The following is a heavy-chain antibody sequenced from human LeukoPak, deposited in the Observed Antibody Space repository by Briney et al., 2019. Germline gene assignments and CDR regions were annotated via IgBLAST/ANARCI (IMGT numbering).Heavy chain of an antibody. J-gene: IGHJ4*02. CDR1: GDSISSYY. CDR3: ARLRAADDKGALDY. CDR2: IHYSGNT. V-gene: IGHV4-59*08. D-gene: IGHD6-13*01. Sequence: SETLSLTCTVSGDSISSYYWSWIRQPPGQGLEWIGYIHYSGNTKYNASLLSRVTMSVDTSKNQFSLKLTSVTAADTAVYYCARLRAADDKGALDYWGQGTLVTVSS.